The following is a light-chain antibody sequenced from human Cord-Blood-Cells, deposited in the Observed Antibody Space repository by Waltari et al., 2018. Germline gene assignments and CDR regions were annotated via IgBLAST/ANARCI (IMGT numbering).Light chain of an antibody. J-gene: IGLJ1*01. CDR2: SNN. CDR3: AAWDDSLNGHV. V-gene: IGLV1-44*01. CDR1: SSNIGSNT. Sequence: QSVLTQPPSASGTPGQRVTISCSGSSSNIGSNTVNWYQQLPGTAPKLLIYSNNQRPSGVPDRFSGSKSGNSASLAISGLQSEDEADYYCAAWDDSLNGHVFGTGTKVTVL.